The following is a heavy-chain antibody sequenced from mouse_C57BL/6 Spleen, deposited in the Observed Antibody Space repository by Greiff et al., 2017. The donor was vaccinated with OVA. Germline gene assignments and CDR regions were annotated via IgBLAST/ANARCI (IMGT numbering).Heavy chain of an antibody. Sequence: EVKLLESGPGLVKPSQSLSLTCSVTGYSITSGYYWNWIRQFPGNKLEWMGYISYDGSNNYNPSLKNRISITRDTSKNQFFLKLNSVTTEDTATYYCARGGYPGYFDVWGTGTTVTVSS. J-gene: IGHJ1*03. CDR1: GYSITSGYY. CDR3: ARGGYPGYFDV. CDR2: ISYDGSN. V-gene: IGHV3-6*01.